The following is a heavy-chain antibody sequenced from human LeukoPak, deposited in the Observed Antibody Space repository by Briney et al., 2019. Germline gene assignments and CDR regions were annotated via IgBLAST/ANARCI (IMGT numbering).Heavy chain of an antibody. D-gene: IGHD3-10*01. V-gene: IGHV1-2*02. CDR2: INPNSGAT. Sequence: ASVKVSCKASGYTFIGYYIHWVRQAPGQRPECMGWINPNSGATKYSQKFQDRVTMTRDTSISTVYMELGRLRSDDTAIYYCAREGSGAYYNDYFDKWGQGSLVTVSS. CDR3: AREGSGAYYNDYFDK. CDR1: GYTFIGYY. J-gene: IGHJ4*02.